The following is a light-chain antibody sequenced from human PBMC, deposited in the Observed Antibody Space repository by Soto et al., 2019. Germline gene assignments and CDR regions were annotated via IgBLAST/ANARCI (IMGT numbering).Light chain of an antibody. Sequence: QSALTQPASVSGSPGQSITISCTGTSSDVGAYNYVSWYQQHPGKAPKLMIYDVNIRPSGVSNRFSGSKSGNTASLTISGPRAEDEADYYSPSRKTSTTMKFGGGTNLPVL. CDR3: PSRKTSTTMK. CDR2: DVN. J-gene: IGLJ2*01. CDR1: SSDVGAYNY. V-gene: IGLV2-14*01.